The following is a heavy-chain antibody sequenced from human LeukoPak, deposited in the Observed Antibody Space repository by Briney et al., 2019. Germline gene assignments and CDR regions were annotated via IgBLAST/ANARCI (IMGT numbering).Heavy chain of an antibody. CDR3: ARRRNYYYCMDV. CDR2: ISYDGSNK. CDR1: GFTFSSYA. V-gene: IGHV3-30*04. Sequence: GGSLRLSCAASGFTFSSYAMHWVRQAPGKGLEWVAVISYDGSNKYYADSVKGRFTISRDNSKNTLYLQMNSLIAEDRAVYYCARRRNYYYCMDVWGKGTTVTVSS. J-gene: IGHJ6*03.